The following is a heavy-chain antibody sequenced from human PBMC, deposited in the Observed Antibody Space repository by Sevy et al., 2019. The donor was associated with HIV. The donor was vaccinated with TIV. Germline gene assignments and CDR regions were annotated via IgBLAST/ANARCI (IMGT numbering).Heavy chain of an antibody. J-gene: IGHJ6*02. D-gene: IGHD6-13*01. CDR3: ARGGIAAADPTYYYYYGMDV. CDR1: GFTFSDYY. V-gene: IGHV3-11*01. Sequence: GESLKISCAASGFTFSDYYMSWIRQAPGKGLEWVSYISSSGSTIYYADSVKGRFTISRDNAKNSLYLKMNSLRAEDTAVYYCARGGIAAADPTYYYYYGMDVWGQGTTVTVSS. CDR2: ISSSGSTI.